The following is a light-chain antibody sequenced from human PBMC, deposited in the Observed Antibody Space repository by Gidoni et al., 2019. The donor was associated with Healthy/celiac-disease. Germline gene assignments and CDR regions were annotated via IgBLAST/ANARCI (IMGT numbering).Light chain of an antibody. V-gene: IGKV1-9*01. Sequence: DIQLTQSPSSLSASVGDRVTITCRASQGISSYLAWYQQKPGKAPKLLIYAASTLQSGVPPRFSGSGSGTEFTLTISSLQPEDFATYYCQQLNSYPITFGQGTRLEIK. CDR3: QQLNSYPIT. CDR2: AAS. CDR1: QGISSY. J-gene: IGKJ5*01.